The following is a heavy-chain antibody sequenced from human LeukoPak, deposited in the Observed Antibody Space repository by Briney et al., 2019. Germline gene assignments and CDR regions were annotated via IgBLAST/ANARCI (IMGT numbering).Heavy chain of an antibody. V-gene: IGHV4-59*01. Sequence: SETLSLTCAVYGGSFSGYYWSWIRQPPGKGLEWIGYIYYSGSTNYNPSLKSRVTISVDTSKIQFSLKLTSVTAADTAVYYCAGENYYDSSGFDYWGQGTRVTVSS. J-gene: IGHJ4*02. CDR1: GGSFSGYY. D-gene: IGHD3-22*01. CDR2: IYYSGST. CDR3: AGENYYDSSGFDY.